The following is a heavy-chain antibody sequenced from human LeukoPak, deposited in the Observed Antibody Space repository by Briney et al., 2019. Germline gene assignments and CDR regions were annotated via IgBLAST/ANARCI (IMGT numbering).Heavy chain of an antibody. CDR3: ARQQYQLLFGGY. V-gene: IGHV4-39*01. D-gene: IGHD2-2*01. CDR1: GGSISSSPYY. J-gene: IGHJ4*02. Sequence: SETLSLSCTVSGGSISSSPYYWAWIRQPPGKGLEWIGNMYYNEKTYYNPSLKSRVTISIDTSKNQFSLKLSSVTAADTAVYYCARQQYQLLFGGYWGQGTLVTVSS. CDR2: MYYNEKT.